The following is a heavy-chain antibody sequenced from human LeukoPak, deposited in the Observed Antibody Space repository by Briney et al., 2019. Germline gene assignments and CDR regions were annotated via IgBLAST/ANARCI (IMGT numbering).Heavy chain of an antibody. CDR2: IYYSGST. CDR1: GGSISNYY. CDR3: ARIIAVAGPPNDAFDI. J-gene: IGHJ3*02. D-gene: IGHD6-19*01. V-gene: IGHV4-59*12. Sequence: SETLSLTCTVSGGSISNYYWSWIRQSPGKGLEWIGYIYYSGSTNYNPSLKSRVTISVDTSKNQFSLKLSSVTAADTAVYYCARIIAVAGPPNDAFDIWGQGTMVTVPS.